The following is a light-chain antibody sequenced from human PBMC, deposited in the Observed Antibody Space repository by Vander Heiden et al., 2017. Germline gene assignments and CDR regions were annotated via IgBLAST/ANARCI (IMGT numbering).Light chain of an antibody. Sequence: IVLTQSPGTLSLSPGERATLSCRASQCISSTYLAWYQQKPGQAPRLLIYGASSRATGIPDRFSGSGSGTDFTLTISRLEPDDFAVFYCQQNSNSLRTFGQGTKVEIK. CDR1: QCISSTY. CDR3: QQNSNSLRT. V-gene: IGKV3-20*01. J-gene: IGKJ1*01. CDR2: GAS.